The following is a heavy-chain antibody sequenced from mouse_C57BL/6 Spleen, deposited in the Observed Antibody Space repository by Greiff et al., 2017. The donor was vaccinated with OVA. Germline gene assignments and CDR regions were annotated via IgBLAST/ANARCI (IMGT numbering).Heavy chain of an antibody. J-gene: IGHJ2*01. CDR3: TRKGAYDYDDYFDY. Sequence: QVQLQQSGAELVRPGASVTLSCKASGYTFTDYEMHWVKQTPVHGLEWIGAIDPETGGTAYNQKFKGKAILTADKSSSTAYMELRSLTSEDSAVYYCTRKGAYDYDDYFDYWGQGTTLTVSS. CDR2: IDPETGGT. CDR1: GYTFTDYE. D-gene: IGHD2-4*01. V-gene: IGHV1-15*01.